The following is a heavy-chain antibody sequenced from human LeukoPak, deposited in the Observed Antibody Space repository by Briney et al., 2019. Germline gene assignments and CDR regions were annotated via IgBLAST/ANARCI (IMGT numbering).Heavy chain of an antibody. CDR2: ISGSGDII. CDR3: AKDDIAVAGYFDS. D-gene: IGHD6-19*01. V-gene: IGHV3-23*01. J-gene: IGHJ4*02. Sequence: GESLRLSCAVSGITFRSYAMSWVRQAPGKGLEWVSGISGSGDIIYYADSSKGRFTVSRDNSKNTLHLQMNSLRAEDTALYYCAKDDIAVAGYFDSWGQGTLVTVSS. CDR1: GITFRSYA.